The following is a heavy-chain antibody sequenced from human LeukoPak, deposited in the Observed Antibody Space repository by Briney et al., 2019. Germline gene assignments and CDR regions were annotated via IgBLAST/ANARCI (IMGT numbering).Heavy chain of an antibody. CDR3: TNCARAGGYCYYDY. CDR1: GFNFNNYA. D-gene: IGHD2-21*02. CDR2: ISGSGDAT. Sequence: PGGSLRLSCAASGFNFNNYAMSWVRQAPGKGLEWVSAISGSGDATYYADSVKGRFTISSDNSKNTLYLQVNSLRAEDTAVYYCTNCARAGGYCYYDYWGQGTLVTVSS. J-gene: IGHJ4*02. V-gene: IGHV3-23*01.